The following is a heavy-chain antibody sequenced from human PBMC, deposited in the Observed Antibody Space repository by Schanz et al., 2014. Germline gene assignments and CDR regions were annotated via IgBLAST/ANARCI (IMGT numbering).Heavy chain of an antibody. J-gene: IGHJ4*02. CDR2: ISYDGRNK. V-gene: IGHV3-30*19. Sequence: QVQLVESGGGVVQPGRSLRLSCAASGFIFSSYGLHWVRQAPGKGLEWVAVISYDGRNKYYADSVKGRFTISRDNSKNTLYLQMNSLRAEDTAVYYCAKQIHYDILTVTRNWGQGTLVTVSS. CDR3: AKQIHYDILTVTRN. D-gene: IGHD3-9*01. CDR1: GFIFSSYG.